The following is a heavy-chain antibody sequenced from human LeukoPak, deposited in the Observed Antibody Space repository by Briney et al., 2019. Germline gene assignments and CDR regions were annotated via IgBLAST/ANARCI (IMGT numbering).Heavy chain of an antibody. Sequence: SETLSLTCTVSGGSISSGGYYWSWIRQHPGKGLEWIGYIYYSGSTYYNPSLKSRATIPVDTSKNQFSLKLSSVTAADTAVYYCARDPGRLIVVVPAAPRWYFDLWGRGTLVTVSS. V-gene: IGHV4-31*03. D-gene: IGHD2-2*01. CDR3: ARDPGRLIVVVPAAPRWYFDL. J-gene: IGHJ2*01. CDR2: IYYSGST. CDR1: GGSISSGGYY.